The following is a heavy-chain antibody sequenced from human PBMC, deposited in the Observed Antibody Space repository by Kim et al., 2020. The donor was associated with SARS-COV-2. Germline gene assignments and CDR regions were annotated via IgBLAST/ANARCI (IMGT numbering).Heavy chain of an antibody. CDR3: AQSVTGTYNY. Sequence: TTNYAKSVKRRLTIPRHKSQHTLYLQMNSLRAEDTAIYYCAQSVTGTYNYWGPGTLVTVSS. V-gene: IGHV3-23*01. D-gene: IGHD3-10*01. CDR2: TT. J-gene: IGHJ4*02.